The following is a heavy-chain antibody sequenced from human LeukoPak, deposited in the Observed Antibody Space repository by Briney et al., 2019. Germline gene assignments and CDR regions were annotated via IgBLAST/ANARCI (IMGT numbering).Heavy chain of an antibody. CDR1: GGSISSGGYY. CDR3: ARQYGYTFGHFDY. Sequence: SETLSLTCTVSGGSISSGGYYWGWIRQPPAKGLEWIGNFYYSGSTSYNPSLKSRVTISVDTSKNQFSLNLSSVTAGDTAVYYCARQYGYTFGHFDYWGQGTLVTVSS. J-gene: IGHJ4*02. D-gene: IGHD5-18*01. CDR2: FYYSGST. V-gene: IGHV4-39*01.